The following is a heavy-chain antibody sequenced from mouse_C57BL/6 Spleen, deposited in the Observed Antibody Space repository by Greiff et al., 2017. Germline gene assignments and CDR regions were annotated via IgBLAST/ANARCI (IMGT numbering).Heavy chain of an antibody. CDR1: GYTFTSYW. CDR3: ARGGYDGFDY. J-gene: IGHJ2*01. CDR2: IDPSDSYT. D-gene: IGHD2-2*01. Sequence: QVQLQQPGAELVKPGASVKLSCKASGYTFTSYWMQWVKQRPGQGLEWIGEIDPSDSYTNYNQKFKGKATLTVDTSSSTAYMQLSSLTSEDSAVYYCARGGYDGFDYWGQGTTRTGSS. V-gene: IGHV1-50*01.